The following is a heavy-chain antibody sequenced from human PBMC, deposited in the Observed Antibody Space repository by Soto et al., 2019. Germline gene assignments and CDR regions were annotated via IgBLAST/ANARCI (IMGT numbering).Heavy chain of an antibody. D-gene: IGHD3-10*01. V-gene: IGHV1-69*12. CDR3: ARSLYGSGSYYSEWFDP. Sequence: QVQLVQSGAEVKKPGSSVKVSCKASGGTFSSYAISWVRQAPGQGLEWMGGIIPIFGTANYAQKFQGRVTITADESTSTAYMELSSLRPEDTAVYYCARSLYGSGSYYSEWFDPWGQGTLVTVSS. CDR2: IIPIFGTA. CDR1: GGTFSSYA. J-gene: IGHJ5*02.